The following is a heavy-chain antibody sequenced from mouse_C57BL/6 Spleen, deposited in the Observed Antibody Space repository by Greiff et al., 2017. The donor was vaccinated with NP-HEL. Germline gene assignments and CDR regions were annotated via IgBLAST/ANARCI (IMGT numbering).Heavy chain of an antibody. Sequence: DVHLVESEGGLVQPGSSMKLSCTASGFTFSDYYMAWVRQVPEKGLEWVANINYDGSSTYYLDSLKSRFIISRDNAKNILYLQMSSLKSEDTATYYCARVGYGSSWNYAMDYWGQGTSVTVSS. CDR1: GFTFSDYY. D-gene: IGHD1-1*01. CDR2: INYDGSST. CDR3: ARVGYGSSWNYAMDY. V-gene: IGHV5-16*01. J-gene: IGHJ4*01.